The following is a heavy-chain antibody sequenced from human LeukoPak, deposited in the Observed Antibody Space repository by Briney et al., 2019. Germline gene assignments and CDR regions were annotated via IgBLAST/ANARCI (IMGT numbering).Heavy chain of an antibody. D-gene: IGHD3-10*01. CDR1: GFTVSSNY. Sequence: GGSLRLSCAASGFTVSSNYMSWVRQARGKGLEWVSVIYSSGSTYYADSVKGRFTISRDNSKNTLYLQMNTLRAEDTAVYYCAMASKITLVRGDFDYWGQGTLVTVSS. J-gene: IGHJ4*02. V-gene: IGHV3-53*01. CDR3: AMASKITLVRGDFDY. CDR2: IYSSGST.